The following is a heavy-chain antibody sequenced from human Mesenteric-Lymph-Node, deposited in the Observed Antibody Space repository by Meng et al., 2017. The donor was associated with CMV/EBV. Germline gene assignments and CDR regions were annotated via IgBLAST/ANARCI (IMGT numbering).Heavy chain of an antibody. CDR3: ARGPSRMAAVGTVSLFDY. CDR1: GGTFSDHA. V-gene: IGHV1-69*10. J-gene: IGHJ4*02. Sequence: SVKVSCKASGGTFSDHAISWARQAPGQGLEWMGRIIPILGIADYALKFQGRVTITADKSTKTANMELSSLTSEDTAVYYCARGPSRMAAVGTVSLFDYWGQGTLVTVSS. CDR2: IIPILGIA. D-gene: IGHD6-13*01.